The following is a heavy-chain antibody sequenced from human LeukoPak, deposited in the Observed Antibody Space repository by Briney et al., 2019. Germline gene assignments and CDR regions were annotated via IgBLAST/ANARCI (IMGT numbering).Heavy chain of an antibody. J-gene: IGHJ4*02. CDR3: ARDGEPKVRLGYCRGGSCYPDY. D-gene: IGHD2-15*01. Sequence: KPGGSLRLSCAASGFTFSSYSMNWVRQAPGKGLEWVSSISSSSRYIFYADSVKGRFTISRDDAKNSLYLQMNSLRAEDTAVYYCARDGEPKVRLGYCRGGSCYPDYWGQGTLVTVSS. V-gene: IGHV3-21*03. CDR1: GFTFSSYS. CDR2: ISSSSRYI.